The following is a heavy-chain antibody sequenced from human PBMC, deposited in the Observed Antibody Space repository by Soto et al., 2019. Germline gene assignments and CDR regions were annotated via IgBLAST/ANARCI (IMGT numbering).Heavy chain of an antibody. CDR2: INHSGST. Sequence: PSETLSLTCAVYGGSFSGYYWSWIRQPPGKGLEWIGEINHSGSTNYNPSLKSRVTISVDTSKNHFSLKLSSVTAADTAVYYCASRLWFGEYRFDPWGQGTLVTVSS. D-gene: IGHD3-10*01. J-gene: IGHJ5*02. CDR1: GGSFSGYY. V-gene: IGHV4-34*01. CDR3: ASRLWFGEYRFDP.